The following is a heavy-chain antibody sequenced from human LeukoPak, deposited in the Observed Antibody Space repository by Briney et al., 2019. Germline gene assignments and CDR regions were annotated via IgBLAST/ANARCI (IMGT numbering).Heavy chain of an antibody. CDR1: GGSTSSSSYY. Sequence: PSETLSLTCTVSGGSTSSSSYYWGWIRQPPGKGLEWIGSIYYSGSTYYNPSLKSRVTISVDTSKNQFSLKLRSVTAADTAVYYCARQGGSGNYLVCFDYWGQGTLVTVSS. CDR2: IYYSGST. CDR3: ARQGGSGNYLVCFDY. D-gene: IGHD3-10*01. J-gene: IGHJ4*02. V-gene: IGHV4-39*01.